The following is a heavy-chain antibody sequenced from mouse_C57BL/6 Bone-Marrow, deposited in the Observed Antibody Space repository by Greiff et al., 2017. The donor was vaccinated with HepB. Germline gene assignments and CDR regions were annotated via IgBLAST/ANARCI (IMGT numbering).Heavy chain of an antibody. Sequence: VQLQQSGAELVRPGASVKLSCKASGYTFTSYGISWVKQRTGQGLEWIGEIYPRGGNTYYNAKFKGKATMTADKSSSTAYMELRSLTSEDSAVYFCARFASDYWGQGTTLTVSS. J-gene: IGHJ2*01. CDR3: ARFASDY. CDR1: GYTFTSYG. V-gene: IGHV1-81*01. CDR2: IYPRGGNT. D-gene: IGHD6-1*01.